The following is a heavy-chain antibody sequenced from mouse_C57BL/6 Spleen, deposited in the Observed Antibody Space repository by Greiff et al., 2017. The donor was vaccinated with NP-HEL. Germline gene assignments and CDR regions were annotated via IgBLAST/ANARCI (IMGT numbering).Heavy chain of an antibody. CDR3: ARWGITTVVAGDY. Sequence: QVQLQQSGPELVKPGASVKISCKASGYAFSSSWMNWVKQRPGKGLEWIGRIYPGDGDTNYNGKFKGKATLTADKSSSTAYMQLSSLTSEDSAVYFCARWGITTVVAGDYWGQGTTLTVSS. CDR2: IYPGDGDT. J-gene: IGHJ2*01. CDR1: GYAFSSSW. V-gene: IGHV1-82*01. D-gene: IGHD1-1*01.